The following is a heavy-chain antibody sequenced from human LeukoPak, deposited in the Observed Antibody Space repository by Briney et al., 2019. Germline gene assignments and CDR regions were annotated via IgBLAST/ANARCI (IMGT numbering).Heavy chain of an antibody. CDR1: GFTFSSSG. V-gene: IGHV3-30*18. Sequence: GSLRLSCAASGFTFSSSGMHWVRQAPGKRLEWVAVISYDGSNKYYADSVKGRFTFSRDNSKNTLYLQMNSLRAEDTAVYYCAKEYCSNSVCHSLDYWGQGTLVTVSS. CDR2: ISYDGSNK. CDR3: AKEYCSNSVCHSLDY. J-gene: IGHJ4*02. D-gene: IGHD2-8*01.